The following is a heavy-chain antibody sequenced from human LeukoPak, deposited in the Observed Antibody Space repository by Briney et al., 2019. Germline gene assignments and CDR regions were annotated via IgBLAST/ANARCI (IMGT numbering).Heavy chain of an antibody. J-gene: IGHJ5*02. CDR2: INHSGST. Sequence: PSETLSLTCAVYGGSFSGYYWSWIRQPPGKGLECIGEINHSGSTNYNPSLKSRVTISVDTSKNQFSLKLSSVTAADTAVYYCAKSYFWRGYSGYDLPRRNFGFDAWGQGTLVTVSS. CDR3: AKSYFWRGYSGYDLPRRNFGFDA. CDR1: GGSFSGYY. D-gene: IGHD5-12*01. V-gene: IGHV4-34*01.